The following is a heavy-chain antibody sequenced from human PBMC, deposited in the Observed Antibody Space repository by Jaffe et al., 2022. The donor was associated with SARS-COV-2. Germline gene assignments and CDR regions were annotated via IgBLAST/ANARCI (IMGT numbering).Heavy chain of an antibody. CDR1: GFTFSSYA. V-gene: IGHV3-30-3*01. CDR3: ADPTGVVPDGSV. J-gene: IGHJ6*04. D-gene: IGHD2-2*01. Sequence: QVQLVESGGGVVQPGRSLRLSCAASGFTFSSYAMHWLRQAPGKGPEWVAVISYHGVNIYYADSVKGRFTIYRDNSKNTLYLQMNSLRVEDTAVYYCADPTGVVPDGSVWGKGTAVTVSS. CDR2: ISYHGVNI.